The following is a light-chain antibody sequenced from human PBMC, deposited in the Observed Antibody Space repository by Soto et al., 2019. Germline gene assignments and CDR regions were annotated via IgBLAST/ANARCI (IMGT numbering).Light chain of an antibody. Sequence: QSALTQPASVSGSPGQSVTISCTGTSSDVGGYNYVSWYQQHPGKAPKLMIYEVSNRPSGVSNRFSGSKSGNTASLTISGLQAEAEAAYYCSSYTRSSTRVFGTGTKVTV. CDR1: SSDVGGYNY. CDR2: EVS. V-gene: IGLV2-14*01. J-gene: IGLJ1*01. CDR3: SSYTRSSTRV.